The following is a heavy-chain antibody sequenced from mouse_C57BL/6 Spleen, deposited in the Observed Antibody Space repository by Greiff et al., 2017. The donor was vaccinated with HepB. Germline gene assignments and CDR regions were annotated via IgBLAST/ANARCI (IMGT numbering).Heavy chain of an antibody. V-gene: IGHV1-82*01. CDR1: GYAFSSSW. J-gene: IGHJ4*01. Sequence: QVQLQQSGPELVKPGASVKISCKASGYAFSSSWMNWVKQRPGKGLEWIGRIYPGDGDTNYNGKFKGKATLTADKSSSTAYMQLSSLTSEDSAVYFCARGRPPYYAMDYWGQGTSVTVSS. CDR2: IYPGDGDT. CDR3: ARGRPPYYAMDY.